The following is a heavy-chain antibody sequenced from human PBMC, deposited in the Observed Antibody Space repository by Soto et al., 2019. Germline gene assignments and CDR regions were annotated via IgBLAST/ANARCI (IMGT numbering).Heavy chain of an antibody. D-gene: IGHD2-8*02. Sequence: EVQLVESGGGLVQPGGSLRLSCAASGFTFSAHWFHWVRQVPGKGLLWVSRINTDGSSTNYADSVKGRFTISRDDARNTVYLQMNSLRGDDTAEYYCVRGTRYWYGIDYWGRGTLVTVSS. CDR3: VRGTRYWYGIDY. J-gene: IGHJ4*02. V-gene: IGHV3-74*01. CDR2: INTDGSST. CDR1: GFTFSAHW.